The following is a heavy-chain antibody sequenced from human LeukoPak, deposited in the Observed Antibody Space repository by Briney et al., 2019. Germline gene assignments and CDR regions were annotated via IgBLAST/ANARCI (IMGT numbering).Heavy chain of an antibody. CDR3: AKGGGTYDSSGPLGH. CDR2: LSGSGGTT. Sequence: GGSLRLSCAASGFTFSSYAMNWVRQAPGQGLEWVSTLSGSGGTTYYVDSVKGRFTISRDNSKNTLYLQMNSLRAEDAAVYHCAKGGGTYDSSGPLGHWGQGTLVTVSS. V-gene: IGHV3-23*01. J-gene: IGHJ4*02. D-gene: IGHD3-22*01. CDR1: GFTFSSYA.